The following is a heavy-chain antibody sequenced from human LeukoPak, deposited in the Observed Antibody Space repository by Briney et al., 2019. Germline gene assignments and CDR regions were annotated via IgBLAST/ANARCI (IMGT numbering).Heavy chain of an antibody. CDR3: AKEGHDGSSFDP. J-gene: IGHJ5*02. CDR2: ISGSGGST. D-gene: IGHD6-6*01. CDR1: GFAVSSNY. V-gene: IGHV3-23*01. Sequence: PGGSLRLSCAASGFAVSSNYMSWVRQAPGKGLEWVSAISGSGGSTYYADSVKGRFTISRDNSKNTLYLQMNSLRAEDTAVYYCAKEGHDGSSFDPWGQGTLVTVSS.